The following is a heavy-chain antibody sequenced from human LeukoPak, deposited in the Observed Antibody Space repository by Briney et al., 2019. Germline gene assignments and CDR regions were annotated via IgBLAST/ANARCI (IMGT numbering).Heavy chain of an antibody. CDR1: GFTFSSYG. D-gene: IGHD5-18*01. J-gene: IGHJ4*02. V-gene: IGHV3-30*02. Sequence: PGGSLRLSCAASGFTFSSYGMHWVRQAPGKGLEWVAFIRYDGSNKYYADSVKGRFTISRDNSKNTLYLQMNSLRAEDTAVYYCAKDDSGYSYGYAGPGDYWGQGTLVTVSS. CDR3: AKDDSGYSYGYAGPGDY. CDR2: IRYDGSNK.